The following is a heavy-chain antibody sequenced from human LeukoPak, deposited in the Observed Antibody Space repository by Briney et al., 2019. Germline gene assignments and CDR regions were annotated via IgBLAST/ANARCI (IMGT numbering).Heavy chain of an antibody. Sequence: GGSLRLSCAASGFTFSDFGLHWVRQAPGKGLDWVAVISHDGNNKYYADSVKGRFTISRDNSRNTLYLQMNSLRAEDTAVYYCARAHSKMTTVTETDYWGQGTLVTVSS. D-gene: IGHD4-17*01. CDR2: ISHDGNNK. J-gene: IGHJ4*02. CDR3: ARAHSKMTTVTETDY. CDR1: GFTFSDFG. V-gene: IGHV3-30*03.